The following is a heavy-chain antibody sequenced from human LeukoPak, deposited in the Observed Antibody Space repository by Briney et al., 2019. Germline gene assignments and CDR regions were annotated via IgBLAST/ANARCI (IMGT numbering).Heavy chain of an antibody. Sequence: PGGSLRLSCAASGFTFSNYAMSWVRQAPGKGLEWVSTISGSSGSTYYADSVKGRFSISRDNSKNSLYLQMNSLRAEDTAVYYCAKAWGYSYGASNYWGQGTLVTVSS. D-gene: IGHD5-18*01. V-gene: IGHV3-23*01. CDR3: AKAWGYSYGASNY. J-gene: IGHJ4*02. CDR2: ISGSSGST. CDR1: GFTFSNYA.